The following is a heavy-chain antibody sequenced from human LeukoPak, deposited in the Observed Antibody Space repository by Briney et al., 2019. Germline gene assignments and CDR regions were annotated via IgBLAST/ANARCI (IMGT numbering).Heavy chain of an antibody. CDR1: VGSISSSSYY. V-gene: IGHV4-39*01. J-gene: IGHJ4*02. CDR3: ARLQVAGSEALDY. CDR2: IYYSGST. Sequence: SETLSLPCTVSVGSISSSSYYWGWIRQPPGRGVEWIGSIYYSGSTYYNPSLKSRVTISVDTSKNQFSLKLSSVTAPDTAVYYCARLQVAGSEALDYWGQGTLVTVSS. D-gene: IGHD6-19*01.